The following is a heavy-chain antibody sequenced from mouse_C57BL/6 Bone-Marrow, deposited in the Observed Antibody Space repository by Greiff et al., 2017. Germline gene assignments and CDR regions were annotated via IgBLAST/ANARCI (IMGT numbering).Heavy chain of an antibody. J-gene: IGHJ2*01. Sequence: VQLQQSGAELVKPGASVKMSCTASGFTFTNYPIEWMKQNHGKRLEWIGNFHPYNGDTKYSPKFKGKATLTVEKSSNTVYLELSRLTSDDSAVYYTARSSTFFYYFDYWGQGTTLTVSS. V-gene: IGHV1-47*01. CDR2: FHPYNGDT. CDR3: ARSSTFFYYFDY. D-gene: IGHD5-1*01. CDR1: GFTFTNYP.